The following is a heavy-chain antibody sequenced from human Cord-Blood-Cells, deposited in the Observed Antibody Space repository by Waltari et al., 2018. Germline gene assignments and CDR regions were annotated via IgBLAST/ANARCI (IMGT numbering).Heavy chain of an antibody. J-gene: IGHJ4*02. CDR3: AKDVSYSSSWFDY. D-gene: IGHD6-13*01. Sequence: EVQLVESGGGLVQPGRSLRLSCAASGFTFDDYAMHWVRQAPGRGLGWGSVISWNSGIIGYADSVKGRFTISRDNAKNSLYLQMNSLRAEDMALYYCAKDVSYSSSWFDYWGQGTLVTVSS. V-gene: IGHV3-9*03. CDR2: ISWNSGII. CDR1: GFTFDDYA.